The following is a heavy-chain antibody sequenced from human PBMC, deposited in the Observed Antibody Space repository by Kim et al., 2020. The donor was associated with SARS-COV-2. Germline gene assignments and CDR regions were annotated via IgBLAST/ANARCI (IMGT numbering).Heavy chain of an antibody. D-gene: IGHD1-26*01. CDR1: GGSISSGSYY. CDR2: IYTSGST. V-gene: IGHV4-61*02. J-gene: IGHJ5*02. CDR3: ARAPVGATYNWFDP. Sequence: SETLSLTCTVSGGSISSGSYYWSWIRQPAGKGLEWIGRIYTSGSTNYNPSLKSRVTISVDTSKNQFSLKLSSVTAADTAVYYCARAPVGATYNWFDPWGQGTLVTVSS.